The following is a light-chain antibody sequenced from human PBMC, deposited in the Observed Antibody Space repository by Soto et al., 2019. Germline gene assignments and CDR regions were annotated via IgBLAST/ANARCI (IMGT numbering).Light chain of an antibody. CDR1: SNNVGNYNL. CDR2: EVY. CDR3: CSDAGSDTYV. Sequence: QSVLTQPASVSGSPGQSITISCTGTSNNVGNYNLVSWYQQHPGKAPKLMIYEVYKRPPGVSNRFSGSKSGITASLTISGLQAEDEGDYYCCSDAGSDTYVFGTGTKLTVL. V-gene: IGLV2-23*02. J-gene: IGLJ1*01.